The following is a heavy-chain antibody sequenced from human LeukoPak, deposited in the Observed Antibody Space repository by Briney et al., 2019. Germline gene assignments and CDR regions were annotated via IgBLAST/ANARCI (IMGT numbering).Heavy chain of an antibody. CDR3: ARRFLTIDNWFDP. CDR1: GGSISSSSYY. J-gene: IGHJ5*02. D-gene: IGHD3-3*01. CDR2: IYYSGST. Sequence: SETLSLTCTVSGGSISSSSYYWGWIRQPPGKGLEWIGSIYYSGSTYYNPSLKSRVTISVDTSKNQFSLKLSSVTAADTAVYYCARRFLTIDNWFDPWGQGTLVTVSS. V-gene: IGHV4-39*01.